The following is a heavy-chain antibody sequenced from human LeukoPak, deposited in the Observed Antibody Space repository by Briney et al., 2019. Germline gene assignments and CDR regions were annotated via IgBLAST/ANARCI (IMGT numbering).Heavy chain of an antibody. V-gene: IGHV4-31*03. D-gene: IGHD6-13*01. Sequence: SQTLSLTCSGSGVSITTGGYYWSWVRQLPGKGLECIGSIYYSGSTYYNPSLKSRLTVSIDASQNQFSLRLNSVTAADTAVYYCARFVSRRIAAAGVWFAPWGQGTLVTVSS. J-gene: IGHJ5*02. CDR2: IYYSGST. CDR1: GVSITTGGYY. CDR3: ARFVSRRIAAAGVWFAP.